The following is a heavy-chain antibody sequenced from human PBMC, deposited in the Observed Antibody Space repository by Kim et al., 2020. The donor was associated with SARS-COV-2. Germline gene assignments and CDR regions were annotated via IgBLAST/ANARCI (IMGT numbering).Heavy chain of an antibody. D-gene: IGHD5-12*01. Sequence: SETLSLTCIVSGGSISSTSHYWGWIRQPPGKGLEWIGSIYYSGSSTYYNPSLKSRVTLSVDTSKNQFSLKLSSVTAADSAIYYCARPQLYNTGYRDVIDIWGQGTMVTVSS. V-gene: IGHV4-39*01. CDR1: GGSISSTSHY. CDR3: ARPQLYNTGYRDVIDI. CDR2: IYYSGSST. J-gene: IGHJ3*02.